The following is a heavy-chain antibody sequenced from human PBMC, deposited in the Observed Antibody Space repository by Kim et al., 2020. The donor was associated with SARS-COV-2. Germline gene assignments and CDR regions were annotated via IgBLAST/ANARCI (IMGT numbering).Heavy chain of an antibody. V-gene: IGHV3-23*01. Sequence: GGSLRLSCVASGFTFSDYAMNWVRQAPGKELEWVSFIRRSGGSRYYSGADTYYADSVKGRFSISRDNSRNTLYLQMNSLRAEDTAVYFCARDQGSSGGWPIFDYWGQGTLVTVSS. CDR3: ARDQGSSGGWPIFDY. CDR1: GFTFSDYA. J-gene: IGHJ4*02. CDR2: IRRSGGSRYYSGADT. D-gene: IGHD2-2*01.